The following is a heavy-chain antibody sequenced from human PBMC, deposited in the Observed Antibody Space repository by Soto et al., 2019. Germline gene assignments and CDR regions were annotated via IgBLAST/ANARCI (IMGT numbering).Heavy chain of an antibody. J-gene: IGHJ5*02. Sequence: QVPLVQSGAEVKKPGSSMKFSCKASGVTFCNYAISWLRQAPGQGLEWMGGLIPIFGTANYEQKFGGRVTITADESTSTAYMELSNLRTAATAVYYCARRSEDLYNWFDPWCQGTPVTVSA. CDR1: GVTFCNYA. V-gene: IGHV1-69*01. CDR2: LIPIFGTA. CDR3: ARRSEDLYNWFDP.